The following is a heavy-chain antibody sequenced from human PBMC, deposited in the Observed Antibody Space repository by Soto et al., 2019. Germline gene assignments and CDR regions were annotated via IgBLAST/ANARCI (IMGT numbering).Heavy chain of an antibody. V-gene: IGHV4-34*01. J-gene: IGHJ4*02. CDR3: ARTRATPASRNLDY. CDR2: INPTGGT. Sequence: PSETLSLTFAVHGGSFSGYYWSWVRQSPGKGLEWIGEINPTGGTNYNPSLKSRVTISVDTSKDQFSLQLSSVTAADTAVYYCARTRATPASRNLDYWGQGTLVTVS. CDR1: GGSFSGYY. D-gene: IGHD1-1*01.